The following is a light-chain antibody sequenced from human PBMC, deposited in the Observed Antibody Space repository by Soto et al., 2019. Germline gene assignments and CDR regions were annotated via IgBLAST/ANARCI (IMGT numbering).Light chain of an antibody. V-gene: IGKV3-11*01. Sequence: EIVLTQSPATLSLSPGERATLSCRASQSVSSYLAWYRQKPGQAPRLLISDASNRATVISARFSGSGSGTDFTLTISSLEPEDFAVYYCQQRINWPLTFGGGTKVEIK. CDR1: QSVSSY. CDR2: DAS. CDR3: QQRINWPLT. J-gene: IGKJ4*01.